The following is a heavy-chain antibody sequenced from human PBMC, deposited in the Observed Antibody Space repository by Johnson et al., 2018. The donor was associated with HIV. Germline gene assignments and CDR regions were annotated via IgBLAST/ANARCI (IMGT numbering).Heavy chain of an antibody. V-gene: IGHV3-66*01. CDR3: ARGHHDSGYPLEAFDI. CDR1: GFTVSSNY. J-gene: IGHJ3*02. Sequence: EKLVESGGAVVQPGGSLRLSCAASGFTVSSNYMSWVRQAPGKGLEWVSVFYSDSNTYSSDSVKGRFTISRDNSKNTLLLQMNSLRVDDTAIYYCARGHHDSGYPLEAFDIWGQGTMVSVSS. D-gene: IGHD3-22*01. CDR2: FYSDSNT.